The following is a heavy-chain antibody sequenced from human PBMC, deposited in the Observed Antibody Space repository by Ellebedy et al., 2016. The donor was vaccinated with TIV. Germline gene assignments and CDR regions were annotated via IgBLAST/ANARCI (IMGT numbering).Heavy chain of an antibody. D-gene: IGHD6-19*01. CDR3: AKDLGSSGWYGVY. J-gene: IGHJ4*02. CDR2: ISSSGRDI. Sequence: GESLKISCAASGFTFNVYEMNWVRQAPGKGLEWISYISSSGRDIYYADSVKGRFTISRDNSKNTLYLQMNSLRAEDTAVYYCAKDLGSSGWYGVYWGQGTLVTVSS. V-gene: IGHV3-48*03. CDR1: GFTFNVYE.